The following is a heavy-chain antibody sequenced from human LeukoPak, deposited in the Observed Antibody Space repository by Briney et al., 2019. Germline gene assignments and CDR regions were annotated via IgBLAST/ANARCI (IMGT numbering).Heavy chain of an antibody. J-gene: IGHJ4*02. CDR2: INPNSGGT. V-gene: IGHV1-2*02. D-gene: IGHD6-19*01. CDR3: ARMVGSGWYKEWDY. Sequence: ASVKVSCKASGYTFTSYGISWVRQAPGQGLEWMGWINPNSGGTNYAQKFQGRVTMTRDTSISTAYMELSRLRSDDTAVYYCARMVGSGWYKEWDYWGQGTLVTVSS. CDR1: GYTFTSYG.